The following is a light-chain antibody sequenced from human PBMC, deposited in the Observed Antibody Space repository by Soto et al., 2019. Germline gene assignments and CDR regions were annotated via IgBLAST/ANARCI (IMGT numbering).Light chain of an antibody. J-gene: IGLJ2*01. CDR1: SSIIGAGYD. V-gene: IGLV1-40*01. CDR3: QSYDSSLSGSGVV. Sequence: QSVLTQPPSVSGAPGQRVTISCTGSSSIIGAGYDVHWYQQLPGTAPKLLIYGNSNRPSGVPDRFSGSKSGTSASLAITGLQAEDEADYYCQSYDSSLSGSGVVFGGGTQLTVL. CDR2: GNS.